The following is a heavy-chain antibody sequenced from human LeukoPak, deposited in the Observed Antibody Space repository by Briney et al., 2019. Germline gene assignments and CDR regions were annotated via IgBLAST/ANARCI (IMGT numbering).Heavy chain of an antibody. V-gene: IGHV3-23*01. D-gene: IGHD5-18*01. CDR2: IGGSGGST. CDR3: AKGDTGMIRRYYFDY. CDR1: GFTFSSYV. J-gene: IGHJ4*02. Sequence: GGSLRLSCAASGFTFSSYVMGWVRQAPGKGLEWVSVIGGSGGSTYYADSVKGRFTISRDNSKNTLYLQMNSLRAEDTAVYYCAKGDTGMIRRYYFDYWGQGTLVTVSS.